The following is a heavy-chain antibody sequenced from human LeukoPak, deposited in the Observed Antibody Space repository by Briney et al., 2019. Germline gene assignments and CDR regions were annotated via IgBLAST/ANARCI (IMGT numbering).Heavy chain of an antibody. D-gene: IGHD2/OR15-2a*01. J-gene: IGHJ4*02. Sequence: SESLSLTCAVYGGFFSGYYWSWVRQPPGKGLEWIYETNHSGSTNYTPSLISRATISVDPSKNQFSLKLSSVTAADTAVYYCASRGLSSFDYWGQGTQVTASS. CDR3: ASRGLSSFDY. CDR2: TNHSGST. V-gene: IGHV4-34*01. CDR1: GGFFSGYY.